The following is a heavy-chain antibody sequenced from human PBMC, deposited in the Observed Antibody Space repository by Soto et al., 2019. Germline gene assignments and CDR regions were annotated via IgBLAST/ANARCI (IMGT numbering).Heavy chain of an antibody. CDR3: ARVPDR. Sequence: QLQLQESGSGRVKPSQTLSLTCAVSGGSISSGGYSWSWIRQPPGKGLEWIWYIYHSGSTYYNPSLKSRVTISVDRSKNQFSLKLSSVTAADTAVYYCARVPDRWGQGTLVTVSS. CDR2: IYHSGST. D-gene: IGHD2-2*01. CDR1: GGSISSGGYS. J-gene: IGHJ5*02. V-gene: IGHV4-30-2*01.